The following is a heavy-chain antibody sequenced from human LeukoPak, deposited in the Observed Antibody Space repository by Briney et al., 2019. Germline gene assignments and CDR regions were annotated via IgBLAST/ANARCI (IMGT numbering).Heavy chain of an antibody. Sequence: PGGSLRPSCAASGFPFSSYEMNWVRQAPGKGLEWVSYISSSGSTVYYAAPVKGRFTISRDNAKTSPYLQMNSLRAEDTAVYYCASGIQWLLQPWGAFDIWGQGTMVTVSS. V-gene: IGHV3-48*03. CDR1: GFPFSSYE. D-gene: IGHD6-19*01. CDR2: ISSSGSTV. CDR3: ASGIQWLLQPWGAFDI. J-gene: IGHJ3*02.